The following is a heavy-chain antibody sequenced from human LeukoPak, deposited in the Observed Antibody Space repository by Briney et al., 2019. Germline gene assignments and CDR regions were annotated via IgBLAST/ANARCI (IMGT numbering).Heavy chain of an antibody. CDR2: ISGSGGST. Sequence: GGSLRLSCAAPGFTFSSYAMSWVRQAPGKGLEWVSAISGSGGSTYYADSVKGRFTISRDNSKNTLSLQMNGLIPEDTAVYYCAKSVASDAYWGQGTLVTVSS. V-gene: IGHV3-23*01. CDR3: AKSVASDAY. J-gene: IGHJ4*02. CDR1: GFTFSSYA. D-gene: IGHD5-12*01.